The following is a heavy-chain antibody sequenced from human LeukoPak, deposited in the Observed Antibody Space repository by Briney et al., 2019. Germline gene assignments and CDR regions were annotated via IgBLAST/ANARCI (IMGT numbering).Heavy chain of an antibody. V-gene: IGHV3-23*01. Sequence: GGSLRLPCAASGLTFSGSAMSWVRQAPGKGLEWVSLISGSGNSTYYADSVKGRFTISRDNSKNTLYLQMNSLRAEDTAVYYCAKVLLLVSANLYYFDYWGQGILVTVSS. D-gene: IGHD2-8*02. J-gene: IGHJ4*02. CDR3: AKVLLLVSANLYYFDY. CDR2: ISGSGNST. CDR1: GLTFSGSA.